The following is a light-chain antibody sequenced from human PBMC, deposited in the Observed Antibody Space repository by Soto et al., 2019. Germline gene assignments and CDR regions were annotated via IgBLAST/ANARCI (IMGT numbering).Light chain of an antibody. CDR3: TSYAGGNNV. J-gene: IGLJ1*01. V-gene: IGLV2-8*01. Sequence: QSALTQPPSASGSPGQSVTISCTGTSSDVGGYNYVSWYQQLPGKVPKLMGYEVNKRPSGFPDRFSGSKSGNTASLTVSGLHAEYEADYYCTSYAGGNNVFGTGTKLTVL. CDR1: SSDVGGYNY. CDR2: EVN.